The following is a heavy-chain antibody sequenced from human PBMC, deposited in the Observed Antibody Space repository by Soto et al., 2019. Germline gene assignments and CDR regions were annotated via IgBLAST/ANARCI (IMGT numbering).Heavy chain of an antibody. CDR2: IKQDGSEK. D-gene: IGHD3-10*01. CDR1: GFTFSSYW. J-gene: IGHJ2*01. CDR3: ARWGHYYGSGSYYPDWYFDL. Sequence: GGSLRLSCAASGFTFSSYWMSWVRQAPGKGLEWVANIKQDGSEKYYVDSVKGRFTISGDNAKNSLYLQMNSLRAEDTAVYYCARWGHYYGSGSYYPDWYFDLWGRGTLVTVSS. V-gene: IGHV3-7*03.